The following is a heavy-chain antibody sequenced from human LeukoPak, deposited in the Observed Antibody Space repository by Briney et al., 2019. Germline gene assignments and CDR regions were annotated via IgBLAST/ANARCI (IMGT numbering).Heavy chain of an antibody. V-gene: IGHV3-23*01. CDR2: ISGSGGST. J-gene: IGHJ5*02. CDR3: ARDRASSGWYLSWFDP. D-gene: IGHD6-19*01. CDR1: GFTFSSYA. Sequence: GGSLRLSCAASGFTFSSYAMSWVRQAPGKGLEWVSAISGSGGSTYYADSVKGRFTISRDNAKNSLYLQMNSLRAEDTAVYYCARDRASSGWYLSWFDPWGQGTLVTVSS.